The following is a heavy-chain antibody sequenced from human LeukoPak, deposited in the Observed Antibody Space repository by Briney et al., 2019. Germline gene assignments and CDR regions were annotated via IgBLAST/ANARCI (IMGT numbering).Heavy chain of an antibody. CDR2: IIPIFGTA. CDR1: GGTFSSYA. CDR3: ASYGPGYFDY. J-gene: IGHJ4*02. D-gene: IGHD3-10*01. V-gene: IGHV1-69*06. Sequence: ASVKVSCKASGGTFSSYAISWVRQAPGEGLEWMGGIIPIFGTANYAQKFQGRVTITADKSTSTAYMELSSLRSEDTAVYYRASYGPGYFDYWGQGTLVTVSS.